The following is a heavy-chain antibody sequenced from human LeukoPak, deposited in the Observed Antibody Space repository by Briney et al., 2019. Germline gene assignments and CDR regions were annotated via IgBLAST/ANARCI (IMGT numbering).Heavy chain of an antibody. J-gene: IGHJ5*02. CDR3: ARHKRISATTLNWFDP. CDR2: VYYSGNI. V-gene: IGHV4-39*01. CDR1: GGSINNANYY. D-gene: IGHD1-1*01. Sequence: SETLSLTCTVSGGSINNANYYWGWIRQPPGKGLEWIGSVYYSGNIYYNPSLKSRVTISRDTSKNQFSLKLRSVTAADTAVFYCARHKRISATTLNWFDPWGQGTLVTVSS.